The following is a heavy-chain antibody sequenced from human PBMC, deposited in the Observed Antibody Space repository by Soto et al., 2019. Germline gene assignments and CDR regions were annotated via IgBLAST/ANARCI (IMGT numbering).Heavy chain of an antibody. CDR2: ISYGGSSK. J-gene: IGHJ4*02. CDR1: GFTFSNSA. Sequence: QVQLVESGGGVVQPGRSLRLSCAASGFTFSNSAMHWVRQAPGKGLEWVAVISYGGSSKYYADSVKGRFTISRDNSKNTLYLQMNSLRAEDTAVYYCAKEFSKYSSSLGYWGQGTLVTVSS. V-gene: IGHV3-30-3*02. D-gene: IGHD6-13*01. CDR3: AKEFSKYSSSLGY.